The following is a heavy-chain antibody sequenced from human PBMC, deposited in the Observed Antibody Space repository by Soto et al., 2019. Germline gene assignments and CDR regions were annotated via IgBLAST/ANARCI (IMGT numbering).Heavy chain of an antibody. V-gene: IGHV3-23*01. J-gene: IGHJ4*02. D-gene: IGHD4-4*01. CDR2: VSGSGDRT. Sequence: EGQLLESGGGLVQPGGYLRLSCAASGFTFMNYAMTWVRQAPGKGLEWVSAVSGSGDRTYYADSVKGRFSISRDNSKNTLILQMNSLRAEDTAIYFCAKGYREAATGRYFDNWGQGVLVTVSS. CDR3: AKGYREAATGRYFDN. CDR1: GFTFMNYA.